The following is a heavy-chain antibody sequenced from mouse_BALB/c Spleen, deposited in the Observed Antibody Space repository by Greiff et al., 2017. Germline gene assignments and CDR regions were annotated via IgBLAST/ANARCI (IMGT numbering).Heavy chain of an antibody. CDR3: ARSSITTATREYAMDY. CDR2: INPGSGGT. J-gene: IGHJ4*01. CDR1: GYAFTNYL. D-gene: IGHD1-2*01. Sequence: QVQLQQSGAELVRPGTSVKVSCKASGYAFTNYLIEWVKQRPGQGLEWIGVINPGSGGTNYNEKFKGKATLTADKSSSTAYMQLSSLTSDDSAVYFCARSSITTATREYAMDYWGQGTSVTVSS. V-gene: IGHV1-54*01.